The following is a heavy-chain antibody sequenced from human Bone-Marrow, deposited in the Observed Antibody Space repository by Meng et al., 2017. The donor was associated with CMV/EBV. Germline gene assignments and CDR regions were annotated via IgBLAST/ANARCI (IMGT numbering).Heavy chain of an antibody. CDR3: GDFGAG. V-gene: IGHV3-74*01. Sequence: GESLKISCAASGFTFSSYWMHWVRQAPGKGLVWVSRINSDGSSTSYADSVKGRFTISRDNAKNTVYLQMNSLRVEDTAIYYCGDFGAGWGQGTLVTASS. CDR2: INSDGSST. CDR1: GFTFSSYW. J-gene: IGHJ4*02. D-gene: IGHD3-10*01.